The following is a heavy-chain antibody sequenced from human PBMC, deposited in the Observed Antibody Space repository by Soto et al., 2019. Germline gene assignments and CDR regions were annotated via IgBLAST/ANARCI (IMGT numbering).Heavy chain of an antibody. CDR3: GRGVSGCSVFTASYYFTGLNV. V-gene: IGHV3-23*01. Sequence: DVQLLESGGHLVQPGGSLRLSCAASGLTFSSYAMSWVRQSPGKGLEWVTSVSAGGDMTYYSDSVKGRFTISRDNSNNLLFRHMTTRRTADTALSSGGRGVSGCSVFTASYYFTGLNVWGQGNAVTFSS. J-gene: IGHJ6*02. CDR1: GLTFSSYA. CDR2: VSAGGDMT. D-gene: IGHD1-26*01.